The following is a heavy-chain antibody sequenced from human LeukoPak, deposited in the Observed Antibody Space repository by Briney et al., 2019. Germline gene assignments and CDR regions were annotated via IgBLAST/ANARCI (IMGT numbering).Heavy chain of an antibody. CDR1: GFTFSGSA. D-gene: IGHD3-10*01. CDR3: TTSLSGGSGSYYIYYYYYYMDV. Sequence: GGSLKLSCAASGFTFSGSAMHWVRQASGKGLEWVGRIRSKANSYATVYAASVKGRFTISRDDSKNTAYLQMNSLKTEDTAVYYCTTSLSGGSGSYYIYYYYYYMDVWGKGTTVTVSS. V-gene: IGHV3-73*01. CDR2: IRSKANSYAT. J-gene: IGHJ6*03.